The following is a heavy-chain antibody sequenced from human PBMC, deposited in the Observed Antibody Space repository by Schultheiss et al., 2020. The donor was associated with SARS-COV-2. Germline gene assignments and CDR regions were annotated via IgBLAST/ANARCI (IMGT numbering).Heavy chain of an antibody. CDR2: ISWNSGSI. CDR1: GFTFDDYA. Sequence: GGSLRLSCAASGFTFDDYAMHWVRQAPGKGLEWVSGISWNSGSIGYADSVKGRFTISRDNAKNSLYLQMNSLRAEDTAVYYCAKDWSGWELPDYWGQGTLVTVSS. V-gene: IGHV3-9*01. J-gene: IGHJ4*02. CDR3: AKDWSGWELPDY. D-gene: IGHD1-26*01.